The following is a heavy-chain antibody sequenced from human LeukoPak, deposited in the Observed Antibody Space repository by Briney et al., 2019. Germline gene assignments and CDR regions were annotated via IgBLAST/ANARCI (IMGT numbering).Heavy chain of an antibody. J-gene: IGHJ6*01. Sequence: ASVKVSCKASGYTFTSYIINWVRETLGQGRERMGWMNLKSGNTDYAQKLQGRVTLTPDTSISTAYMELSSLKTDDKAMYCCAMDAVAGYYYYGMDVWGEGSTVTVSS. CDR3: AMDAVAGYYYYGMDV. D-gene: IGHD6-19*01. V-gene: IGHV1-8*01. CDR1: GYTFTSYI. CDR2: MNLKSGNT.